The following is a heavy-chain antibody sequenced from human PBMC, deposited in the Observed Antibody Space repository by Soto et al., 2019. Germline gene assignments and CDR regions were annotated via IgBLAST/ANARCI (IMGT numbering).Heavy chain of an antibody. V-gene: IGHV3-30*18. J-gene: IGHJ6*02. CDR2: ISYDGSNK. CDR3: AKDLAWWNYFYYYYGMDV. CDR1: GFTFSSYG. Sequence: GGSLRLSCAASGFTFSSYGMHWVRQAPGKGLEWVAVISYDGSNKYYADSVKGRFTISRDNSKNTLYLQMNSLRAEDTAVYYCAKDLAWWNYFYYYYGMDVWGQGTTVTVSS. D-gene: IGHD1-7*01.